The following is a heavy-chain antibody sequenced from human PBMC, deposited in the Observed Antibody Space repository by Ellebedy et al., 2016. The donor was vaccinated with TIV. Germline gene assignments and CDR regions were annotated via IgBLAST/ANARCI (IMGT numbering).Heavy chain of an antibody. D-gene: IGHD6-19*01. CDR3: ARVRSSGWSYFDY. CDR1: GDSLSSSSAA. Sequence: SQTLSLTCATSGDSLSSSSAAWNWIRQSPSRGLEWLGRTFYRSKWYNDYAVSVKSRITINPDTSKNQFSLQLNSVTPEDTAVYYCARVRSSGWSYFDYWGQGTLVTVSS. J-gene: IGHJ4*02. CDR2: TFYRSKWYN. V-gene: IGHV6-1*01.